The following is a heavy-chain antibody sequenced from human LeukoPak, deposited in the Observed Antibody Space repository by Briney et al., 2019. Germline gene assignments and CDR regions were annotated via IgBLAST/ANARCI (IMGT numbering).Heavy chain of an antibody. CDR1: GFTFSDYY. Sequence: PGGSLRLSCAASGFTFSDYYMSWIRQAPGKGLEWVSYISSSSSYTNYADSVKGRFTISRDNAKNSLYLQMNSLRAEGTAVYYCASHIVATTEEYFQHWGQGTLVTVSS. CDR3: ASHIVATTEEYFQH. V-gene: IGHV3-11*06. J-gene: IGHJ1*01. D-gene: IGHD5-12*01. CDR2: ISSSSSYT.